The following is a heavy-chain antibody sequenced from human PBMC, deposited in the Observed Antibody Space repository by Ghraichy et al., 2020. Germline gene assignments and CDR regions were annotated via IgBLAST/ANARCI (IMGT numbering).Heavy chain of an antibody. Sequence: SETLSLTCIVSGGSISSYYWSWIRQPPGKGLEWIGYIYYSGSTNYNPSLKSRVTISVDTSKNQFSLKLSSVTAADTAVYYCARNRVDTAMVGGHIYYYYGMDVWGQGTTVTVSS. CDR2: IYYSGST. V-gene: IGHV4-59*01. CDR3: ARNRVDTAMVGGHIYYYYGMDV. J-gene: IGHJ6*02. D-gene: IGHD5-18*01. CDR1: GGSISSYY.